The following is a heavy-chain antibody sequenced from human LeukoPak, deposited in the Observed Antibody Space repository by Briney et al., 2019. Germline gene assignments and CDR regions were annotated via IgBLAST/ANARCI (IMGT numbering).Heavy chain of an antibody. CDR2: IYYSGST. D-gene: IGHD4-11*01. CDR3: ARSATTGPYYYMDV. J-gene: IGHJ6*03. V-gene: IGHV4-59*11. CDR1: GGSISSHY. Sequence: PSETLSLTCTVSGGSISSHYWSWIRQPPGKGLEWIGYIYYSGSTNYNPSLKGRVTISVDTSKNQFSLKLSSVTAADTAVYYCARSATTGPYYYMDVWGKGTTVTVSS.